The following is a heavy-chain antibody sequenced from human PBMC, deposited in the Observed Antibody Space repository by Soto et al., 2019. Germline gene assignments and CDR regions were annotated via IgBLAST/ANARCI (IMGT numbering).Heavy chain of an antibody. Sequence: GESLKISCKGSGYSFTSYWISWVRQMPGKGLEWMGRIDPSDSYTNYSPSFQGHVTISADKSISTAYLQWSSLKASDTAMYYCARLGGSGSYYLDWFDPWGQGTLVTVS. V-gene: IGHV5-10-1*01. D-gene: IGHD3-10*01. J-gene: IGHJ5*02. CDR1: GYSFTSYW. CDR3: ARLGGSGSYYLDWFDP. CDR2: IDPSDSYT.